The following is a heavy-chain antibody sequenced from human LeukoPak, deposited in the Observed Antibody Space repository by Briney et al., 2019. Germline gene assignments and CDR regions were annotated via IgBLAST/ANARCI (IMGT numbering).Heavy chain of an antibody. J-gene: IGHJ6*03. CDR3: ARAYSGRYGLGYYYMDV. CDR1: GFTVSSNS. Sequence: GGSLRLSCTVSGFTVSSNSMSWVRQAPGKGLEWVSSISSSSSYIYYADSVKGRFTTSRYNAKNSLYLQMNSLRADDTAVYYCARAYSGRYGLGYYYMDVWGKGTTVTISS. V-gene: IGHV3-21*01. D-gene: IGHD1-26*01. CDR2: ISSSSSYI.